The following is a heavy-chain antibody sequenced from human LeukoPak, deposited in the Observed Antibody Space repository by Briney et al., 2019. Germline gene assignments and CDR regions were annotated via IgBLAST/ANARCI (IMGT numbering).Heavy chain of an antibody. V-gene: IGHV3-7*03. D-gene: IGHD2-15*01. Sequence: GGSLRLSCAASGFTFSSYWMNWARQAPGKGLEWVASINHNGNVNYYVDSVKGRFPISRDNAKNSLYLQMRNLRAEDTAVYFCARGGGFDLWGQGATVTV. CDR1: GFTFSSYW. CDR3: ARGGGFDL. CDR2: INHNGNVN. J-gene: IGHJ6*02.